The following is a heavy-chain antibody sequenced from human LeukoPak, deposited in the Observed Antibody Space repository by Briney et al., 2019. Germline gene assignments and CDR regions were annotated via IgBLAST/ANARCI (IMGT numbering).Heavy chain of an antibody. CDR2: INPNSGGT. CDR1: GYTFTGYY. CDR3: AREGRALSSSWYKGVYWFDP. D-gene: IGHD6-13*01. V-gene: IGHV1-2*04. J-gene: IGHJ5*02. Sequence: ASVKVSCKASGYTFTGYYMHWVRQAPGQGLEWMGWINPNSGGTNYAQKFQGWVTMTRDTSISTAYMELSRLRSDDTAVYYCAREGRALSSSWYKGVYWFDPWGQGTLVTVSS.